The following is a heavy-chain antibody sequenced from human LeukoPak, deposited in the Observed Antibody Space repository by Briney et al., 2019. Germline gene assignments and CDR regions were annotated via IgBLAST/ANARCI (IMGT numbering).Heavy chain of an antibody. V-gene: IGHV1-2*02. D-gene: IGHD3-9*01. CDR3: ARGGGYFDWSNAFDI. CDR1: GYTFTGYY. CDR2: INPNSGGT. J-gene: IGHJ3*02. Sequence: ASVKVSCKASGYTFTGYYMHWVRQAPGQGLEWMGWINPNSGGTNYAQKFQGRVTMTRDTSISTAYMELSRLRSDDTAVYYCARGGGYFDWSNAFDIWGQGTMVTVSS.